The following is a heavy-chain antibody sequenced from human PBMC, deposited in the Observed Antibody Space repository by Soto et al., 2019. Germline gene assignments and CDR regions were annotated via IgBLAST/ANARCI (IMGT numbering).Heavy chain of an antibody. V-gene: IGHV1-69*13. J-gene: IGHJ4*02. CDR3: AVDSSGYAFDY. Sequence: EASVKVSCKASGGTFSSYAISWVRQAPGQGLEWMGGIIPIFGTANCAQKFQGRVTITADESTSTAYMELSSLRSEDTAVYYCAVDSSGYAFDYWGQGTLVTVSS. D-gene: IGHD3-22*01. CDR1: GGTFSSYA. CDR2: IIPIFGTA.